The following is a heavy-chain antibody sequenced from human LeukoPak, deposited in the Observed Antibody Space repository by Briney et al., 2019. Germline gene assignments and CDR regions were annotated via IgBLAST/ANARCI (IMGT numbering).Heavy chain of an antibody. V-gene: IGHV1-2*02. CDR2: INPNSGGT. CDR3: ARVTAMTDYYGMDV. J-gene: IGHJ6*02. D-gene: IGHD5-18*01. CDR1: GCTFTGYY. Sequence: ASVKVSCKASGCTFTGYYMHWVRQAPGQGLEWMGWINPNSGGTNYAQKFQGRVTMTRDTSISTAYMELSRLRSDDTAVYYCARVTAMTDYYGMDVWGQGTTVTVSS.